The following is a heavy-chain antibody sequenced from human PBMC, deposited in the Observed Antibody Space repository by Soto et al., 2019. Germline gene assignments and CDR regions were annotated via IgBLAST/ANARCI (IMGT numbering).Heavy chain of an antibody. D-gene: IGHD6-19*01. Sequence: EVQLLESGGGLVQPGGSLRLSCAASGFTFSSYAMSWVRQAPGKGLEWVSAISGSGGSTYYADSVKGRITIYRDNSKNTLYMQMNSLRAEDTAVYYCAQDRSSGWWAGAWFDPWGQGTLVTVSS. CDR3: AQDRSSGWWAGAWFDP. V-gene: IGHV3-23*01. J-gene: IGHJ5*02. CDR2: ISGSGGST. CDR1: GFTFSSYA.